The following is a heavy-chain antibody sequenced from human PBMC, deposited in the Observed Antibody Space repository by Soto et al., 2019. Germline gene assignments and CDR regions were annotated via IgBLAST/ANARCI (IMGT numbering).Heavy chain of an antibody. V-gene: IGHV1-8*01. D-gene: IGHD3-22*01. CDR1: GYTFTSYD. CDR3: ARGLKYYYDSSGYNLVDY. Sequence: QVQLVQSGAEVKQPGASVKVSCKASGYTFTSYDINWVRQATGQGLEWMGWMNPNSGNTGYAQKFQGRVTMTRNTSISTAYMELSSLRSEDTAVYYCARGLKYYYDSSGYNLVDYWGQGTLVTVSS. J-gene: IGHJ4*02. CDR2: MNPNSGNT.